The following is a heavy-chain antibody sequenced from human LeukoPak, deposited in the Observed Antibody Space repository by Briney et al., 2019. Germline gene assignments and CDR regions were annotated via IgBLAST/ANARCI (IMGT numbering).Heavy chain of an antibody. V-gene: IGHV3-23*01. J-gene: IGHJ4*02. CDR3: AKDRRAGSYDY. Sequence: GGSLRLSCAASGFTFSRNGMTWVRQAPGKGLEWVSAISGSGGNTYYADSVKGRFTISRDNSRNTLYLQMNSLRAEDTAVYYCAKDRRAGSYDYWGQGTLVTVSS. CDR2: ISGSGGNT. CDR1: GFTFSRNG. D-gene: IGHD3-10*01.